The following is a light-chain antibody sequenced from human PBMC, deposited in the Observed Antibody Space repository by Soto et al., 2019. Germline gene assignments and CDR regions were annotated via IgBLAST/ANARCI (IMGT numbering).Light chain of an antibody. Sequence: SSELTQPPSDSVAPGQTARITCGGNNIGSESVHWYQQKPGQAPVLVISYDSDRPSGIPERFSGSNSGNTATLTISRAEPGDEAECSCQLWDGRSDQPWFGGGT. V-gene: IGLV3-21*04. CDR2: YDS. J-gene: IGLJ3*02. CDR1: NIGSES. CDR3: QLWDGRSDQPW.